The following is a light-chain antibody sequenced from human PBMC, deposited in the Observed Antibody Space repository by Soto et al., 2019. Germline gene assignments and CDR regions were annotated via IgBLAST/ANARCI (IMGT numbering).Light chain of an antibody. J-gene: IGLJ2*01. CDR1: SSDVGGYNY. V-gene: IGLV2-14*03. Sequence: SALTQPASVSGSPGQSITISCTGTSSDVGGYNYVSWYQHHPGKAPKLMIYDVSDRTSGISNRFSGFKSGNTASLTISGLQAEDEADYYCSSYTTSSTVVFGGGTKVTAL. CDR3: SSYTTSSTVV. CDR2: DVS.